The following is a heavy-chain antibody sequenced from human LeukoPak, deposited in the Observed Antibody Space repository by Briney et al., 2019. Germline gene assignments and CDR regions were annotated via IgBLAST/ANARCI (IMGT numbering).Heavy chain of an antibody. CDR1: GGSISSSSYY. Sequence: PSETLSLTCTVSGGSISSSSYYWGWIRQPPGKGLEWIGSIYYSGSTYYNPSLKSRVTISVDTSKNQFSLKPSSVTAADTAVYYCARRGVMPPYNWFDPWGQGTLVTVSS. CDR2: IYYSGST. CDR3: ARRGVMPPYNWFDP. V-gene: IGHV4-39*01. J-gene: IGHJ5*02. D-gene: IGHD3-16*01.